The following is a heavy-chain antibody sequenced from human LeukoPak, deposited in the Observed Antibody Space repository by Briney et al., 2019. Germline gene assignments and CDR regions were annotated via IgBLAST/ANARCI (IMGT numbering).Heavy chain of an antibody. V-gene: IGHV4-31*01. J-gene: IGHJ5*02. CDR2: IYYSGST. Sequence: TSETLSLTCTVSGGSISSGGYYWSWIRQHPGKGLEWIGYIYYSGSTYYNPSLKSLVTISVDTSKNQFSLKLSSVTAADTAVYYCARDTYDKRFDPWGQGTLVIVSS. CDR3: ARDTYDKRFDP. CDR1: GGSISSGGYY. D-gene: IGHD3-9*01.